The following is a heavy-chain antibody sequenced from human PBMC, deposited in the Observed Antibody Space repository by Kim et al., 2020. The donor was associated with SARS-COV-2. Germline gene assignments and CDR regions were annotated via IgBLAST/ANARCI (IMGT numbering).Heavy chain of an antibody. D-gene: IGHD1-26*01. J-gene: IGHJ4*02. Sequence: GGSLRLSCAASGFTFSSYGMHWVRQAPGKGLEWVAVISYDGSNKYYADSVKGRFTISRDNSKNTLYLQMNSLRAEDTAVYYCANSRPGLGGLFDYWGQGTLVTVSS. CDR1: GFTFSSYG. CDR3: ANSRPGLGGLFDY. V-gene: IGHV3-30*18. CDR2: ISYDGSNK.